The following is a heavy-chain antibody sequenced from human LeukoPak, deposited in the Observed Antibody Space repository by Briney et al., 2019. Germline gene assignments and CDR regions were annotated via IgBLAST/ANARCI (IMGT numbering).Heavy chain of an antibody. V-gene: IGHV4-34*01. J-gene: IGHJ4*02. CDR3: VRMLYANTVDHHFEY. CDR2: INHSGST. D-gene: IGHD2-8*01. CDR1: GGSFSGYY. Sequence: SETLSLTCAVYGGSFSGYYWSWIRQPPGKGLEWIGEINHSGSTHYNPSLKSRVTISVDTSKNQFSLKLSSVTAADTAVYYCVRMLYANTVDHHFEYWGQGTLVTVSS.